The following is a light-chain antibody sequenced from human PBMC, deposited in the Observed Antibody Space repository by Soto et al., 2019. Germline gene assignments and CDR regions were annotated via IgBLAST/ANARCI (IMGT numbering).Light chain of an antibody. CDR1: SSDIGGYNL. Sequence: QSALTQPASVSGSPGQSITLSCTGTSSDIGGYNLVSWYQQHPGKAPKLMIYDVSNRPSGVSNRFSGSKSGNTASLTISGLQAEDEADYYCSSYTSSSTLVFGGGTKVTVL. V-gene: IGLV2-14*01. CDR3: SSYTSSSTLV. J-gene: IGLJ2*01. CDR2: DVS.